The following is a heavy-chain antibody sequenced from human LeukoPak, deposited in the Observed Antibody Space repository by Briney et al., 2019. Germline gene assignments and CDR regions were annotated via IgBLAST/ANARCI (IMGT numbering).Heavy chain of an antibody. J-gene: IGHJ4*02. CDR2: INHSGST. D-gene: IGHD3-22*01. Sequence: SETLSLTCAVYGGSFSGYYWCWIRQPPGKGLEWIGEINHSGSTNYNPSLKSRVTISVDTSKNQFSLKLSSVTAADTAVYYCARGLYYYDSSALDYWGQGTLVTVSS. CDR1: GGSFSGYY. V-gene: IGHV4-34*01. CDR3: ARGLYYYDSSALDY.